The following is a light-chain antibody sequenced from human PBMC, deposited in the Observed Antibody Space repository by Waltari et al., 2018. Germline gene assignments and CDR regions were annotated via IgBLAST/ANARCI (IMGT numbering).Light chain of an antibody. J-gene: IGLJ3*02. CDR1: SSDVGSYNY. CDR2: DVN. V-gene: IGLV2-23*02. CDR3: CSYAGTTTVV. Sequence: QSALTQPASVSGPPGQSITISCTGTSSDVGSYNYVSWYQQPPGKAPKLMIYDVNKRPSGISNRFSGSKSGNTASLTISGLQAEDEANYYCCSYAGTTTVVFGGGTKLTVL.